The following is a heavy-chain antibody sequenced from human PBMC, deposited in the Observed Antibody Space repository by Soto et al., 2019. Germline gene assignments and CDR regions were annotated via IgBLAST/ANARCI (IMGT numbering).Heavy chain of an antibody. CDR3: ARQRREFDY. J-gene: IGHJ4*02. V-gene: IGHV4-59*08. CDR1: GGSISNYD. Sequence: QVQLQESGPGLVKPSETLSLTCTVSGGSISNYDWSWIRQPPGKGLQWIGYIFSSGSTNYNPSLKSRVTISVDTSKNQFSLNLSSVTAADTAVYYCARQRREFDYWGQGSLVIVSS. CDR2: IFSSGST.